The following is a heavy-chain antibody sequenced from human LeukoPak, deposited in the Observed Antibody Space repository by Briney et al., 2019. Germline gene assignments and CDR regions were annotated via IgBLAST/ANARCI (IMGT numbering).Heavy chain of an antibody. CDR1: GGSISSYY. CDR2: IYYSGST. D-gene: IGHD6-13*01. V-gene: IGHV4-59*01. Sequence: SETLSLTCTVSGGSISSYYWSWIRQPPGKGLEWIGYIYYSGSTNYNPSLKSRVTISVDTSRNQFSLKLSSVTAADTAVYYCARVGHSIAAAGTDYNWFDPWGQGTLVTVSS. CDR3: ARVGHSIAAAGTDYNWFDP. J-gene: IGHJ5*02.